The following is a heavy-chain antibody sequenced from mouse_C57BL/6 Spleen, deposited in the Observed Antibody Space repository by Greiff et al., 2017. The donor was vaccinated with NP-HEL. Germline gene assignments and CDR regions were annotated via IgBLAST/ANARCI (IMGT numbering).Heavy chain of an antibody. V-gene: IGHV5-4*01. J-gene: IGHJ4*01. Sequence: EVQRVESGGGLVKPGGSLKLSCAASGFTFSSYAMSWVRQTPEKRLEWVATISDGGSYTYYPDNVKGRFTISRDNAKNNLYLQMSHLKSEDTAMYYCARDGNSSYYAMDYWGQGTSVTVSS. CDR3: ARDGNSSYYAMDY. CDR2: ISDGGSYT. CDR1: GFTFSSYA. D-gene: IGHD3-2*02.